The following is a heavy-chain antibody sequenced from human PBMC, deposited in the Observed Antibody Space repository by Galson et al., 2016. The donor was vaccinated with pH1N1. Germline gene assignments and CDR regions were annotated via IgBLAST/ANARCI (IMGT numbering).Heavy chain of an antibody. D-gene: IGHD3-22*01. CDR2: INPNNGGT. V-gene: IGHV1-2*02. J-gene: IGHJ5*02. Sequence: CKASGYTFTGYFMHWVRQAPGQGHEWMGWINPNNGGTNYAQKFQGRVTLTRDASISTAYMELSRLRSDDTAVYYCARDLYYDTSGYYPLDPWGQGTLVTVSS. CDR1: GYTFTGYF. CDR3: ARDLYYDTSGYYPLDP.